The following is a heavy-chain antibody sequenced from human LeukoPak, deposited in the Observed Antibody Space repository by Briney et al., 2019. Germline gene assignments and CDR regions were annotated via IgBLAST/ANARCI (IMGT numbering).Heavy chain of an antibody. J-gene: IGHJ3*02. V-gene: IGHV3-48*03. CDR3: ASTHDYGDAFDI. CDR1: GFTSSSYE. CDR2: ISSSGSTI. D-gene: IGHD4-17*01. Sequence: GGSLRLSCAASGFTSSSYEMNWVRQAPGKGLEWVSYISSSGSTIYYADSVKGRFTISRDNAKNSLYLQMNSLRAEDTAVYYCASTHDYGDAFDIWGQGTMVTVSS.